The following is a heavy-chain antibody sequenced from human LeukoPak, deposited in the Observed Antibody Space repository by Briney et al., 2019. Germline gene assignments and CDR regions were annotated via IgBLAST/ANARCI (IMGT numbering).Heavy chain of an antibody. CDR1: GFTFSSYG. D-gene: IGHD3-9*01. Sequence: GGSLRLSCAASGFTFSSYGMHWVRQAPGKGLEWMAVISYDGNNKYYADSVKGRFTISRDSSKNTLYLQIDSLRAEDTAVYYCAKDRLGTLDAFDIWGQGTMVTVSS. CDR3: AKDRLGTLDAFDI. V-gene: IGHV3-30*18. J-gene: IGHJ3*02. CDR2: ISYDGNNK.